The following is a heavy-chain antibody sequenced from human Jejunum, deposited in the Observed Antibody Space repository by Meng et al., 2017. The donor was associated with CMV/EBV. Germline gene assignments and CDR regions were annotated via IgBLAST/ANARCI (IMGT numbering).Heavy chain of an antibody. V-gene: IGHV3-48*03. CDR3: ARGPLSPFDS. CDR2: ISFETTI. Sequence: SCVGSGFSFSNYGMNWVRQAPGKGLEWVSYISFETTIFYADSVKGRFTISRDNAKNSLYLQMNSLRAEDTAVYYCARGPLSPFDSWGQGTLVTVSS. J-gene: IGHJ5*01. CDR1: GFSFSNYG.